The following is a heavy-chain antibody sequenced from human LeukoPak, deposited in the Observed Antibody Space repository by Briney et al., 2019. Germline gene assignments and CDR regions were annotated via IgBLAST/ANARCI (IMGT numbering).Heavy chain of an antibody. CDR3: AKVGYYYGSGSYYPYYYYGMDV. J-gene: IGHJ6*02. CDR2: ISGSGGST. V-gene: IGHV3-23*01. CDR1: GFTFSSYA. Sequence: GGSLRLSCTASGFTFSSYAMSWVRQAPGKGLERVSAISGSGGSTYYADSVKGRFTISRDNSKNTLYLQMNSLRAEDTAVYYCAKVGYYYGSGSYYPYYYYGMDVWGQGTTVTVSS. D-gene: IGHD3-10*01.